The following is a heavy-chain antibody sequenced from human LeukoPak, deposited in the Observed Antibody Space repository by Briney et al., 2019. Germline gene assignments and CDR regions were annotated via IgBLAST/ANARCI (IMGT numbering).Heavy chain of an antibody. CDR1: GGSISSGGYY. D-gene: IGHD3-10*01. CDR2: IYYSGST. J-gene: IGHJ4*02. Sequence: SETLSLTCTVSGGSISSGGYYWSWIRQHPGQGLEWIGYIYYSGSTYYNPSLKSRVTISVDTPKNQFSLKLSSVTAADTAVYYCARGYGSGSYLSLDYWGQGTLVTVSS. CDR3: ARGYGSGSYLSLDY. V-gene: IGHV4-31*03.